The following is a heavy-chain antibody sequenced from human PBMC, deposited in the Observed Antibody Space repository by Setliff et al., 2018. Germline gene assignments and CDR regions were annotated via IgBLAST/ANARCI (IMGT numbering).Heavy chain of an antibody. D-gene: IGHD7-27*01. V-gene: IGHV4-34*01. CDR1: GVSFSDYY. J-gene: IGHJ4*02. Sequence: SETLSLTCTVYGVSFSDYYWGWVRQSPGKGLDWIGEINHSGTTNYDPSLEGRISISVDTSKRQFSLKLSSVTAADTAVYYCAKFGPLDLTGDWAFDNWGQGTLVTVSS. CDR3: AKFGPLDLTGDWAFDN. CDR2: INHSGTT.